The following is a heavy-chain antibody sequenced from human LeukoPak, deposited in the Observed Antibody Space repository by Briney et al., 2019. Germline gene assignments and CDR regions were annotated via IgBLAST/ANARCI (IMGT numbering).Heavy chain of an antibody. D-gene: IGHD5-18*01. J-gene: IGHJ4*02. Sequence: SETLSLTCTVSGGSISNSNYYWGWIRQPPGKGLEWIGSIYYSGSTYYSPSLNSRVTVSVDTSKNQFSLELSSVTAADTAVYYCARDRGGYTYSHDYWGQGTLVTVSS. V-gene: IGHV4-39*07. CDR2: IYYSGST. CDR3: ARDRGGYTYSHDY. CDR1: GGSISNSNYY.